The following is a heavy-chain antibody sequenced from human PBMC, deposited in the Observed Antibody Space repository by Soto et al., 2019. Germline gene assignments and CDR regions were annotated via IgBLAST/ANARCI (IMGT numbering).Heavy chain of an antibody. Sequence: GASVKVSCKASGYTFTSHYMHWVRQAPGQGLEWMGIINPSGGSTSYAQKFQGRVTMTRDTSTSTVYMELSSLRSEDTAVYYCARDSRLRITMIVVAPPFDAFDIWGQGTMVTVSS. V-gene: IGHV1-46*01. CDR3: ARDSRLRITMIVVAPPFDAFDI. CDR2: INPSGGST. CDR1: GYTFTSHY. J-gene: IGHJ3*02. D-gene: IGHD3-22*01.